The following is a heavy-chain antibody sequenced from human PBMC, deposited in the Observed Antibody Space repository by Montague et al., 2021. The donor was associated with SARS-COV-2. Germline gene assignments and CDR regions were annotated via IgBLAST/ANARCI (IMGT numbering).Heavy chain of an antibody. D-gene: IGHD2-8*01. CDR3: ARDDPYCTNGVCYTGNWFDP. J-gene: IGHJ5*02. CDR2: TYYRSKWYN. Sequence: SAISGDSVSSNSAAWNWIRQSPSRGLEWLGRTYYRSKWYNDYAVSVKSRITINPDTSKNQFSLQPNSVTPEDTAVYYCARDDPYCTNGVCYTGNWFDPWGQGTLVTVSS. CDR1: GDSVSSNSAA. V-gene: IGHV6-1*01.